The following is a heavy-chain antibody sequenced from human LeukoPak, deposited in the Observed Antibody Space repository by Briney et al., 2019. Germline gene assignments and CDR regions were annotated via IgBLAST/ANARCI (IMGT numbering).Heavy chain of an antibody. D-gene: IGHD1-14*01. V-gene: IGHV3-66*01. CDR2: IYTGGST. J-gene: IGHJ6*02. CDR3: ARGQPTLYGMDV. Sequence: GGSLRLSCAASGFTVSNNYMSWVRQAPGKGLEWVSVIYTGGSTYYADSVKGRFTISRDNSKNTLYLRMNSLRAEDTAVYYCARGQPTLYGMDVWGQGTTVTVSS. CDR1: GFTVSNNY.